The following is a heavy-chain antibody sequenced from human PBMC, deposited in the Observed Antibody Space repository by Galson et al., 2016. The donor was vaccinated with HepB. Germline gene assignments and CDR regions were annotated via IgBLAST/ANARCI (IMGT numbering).Heavy chain of an antibody. D-gene: IGHD2-21*02. CDR3: ASWQVTDTIFDY. CDR2: IHPNSGGT. CDR1: GYTFTGYY. J-gene: IGHJ4*02. Sequence: SVKVSCKASGYTFTGYYMHWVRQAPGQGLEWMGWIHPNSGGTNYAQKFQGRVTMTRDTSISTAYMELSRLRSDETAVYYCASWQVTDTIFDYWGQGTLVTVSS. V-gene: IGHV1-2*02.